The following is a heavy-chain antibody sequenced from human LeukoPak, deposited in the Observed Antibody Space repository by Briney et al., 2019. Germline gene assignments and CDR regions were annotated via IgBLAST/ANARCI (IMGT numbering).Heavy chain of an antibody. J-gene: IGHJ4*02. CDR3: ARELDDNEGSSGWLDY. V-gene: IGHV1-18*01. CDR1: GYTFTSYG. Sequence: ASVNVSCKASGYTFTSYGISWVRQAPGQGLEWMGWISAYNGNTNYAQKLQGRVTMTTDTSTSTAYMELRSLRSDDTAVYYCARELDDNEGSSGWLDYWGQGTLVTVSS. CDR2: ISAYNGNT. D-gene: IGHD6-19*01.